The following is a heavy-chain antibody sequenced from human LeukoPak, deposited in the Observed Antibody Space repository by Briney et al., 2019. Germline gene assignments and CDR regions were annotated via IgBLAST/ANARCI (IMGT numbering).Heavy chain of an antibody. CDR1: GGSISSYY. CDR3: ARHAAGTSYFQH. CDR2: IYYSGST. V-gene: IGHV4-59*08. D-gene: IGHD6-19*01. J-gene: IGHJ1*01. Sequence: SETLTLTCTVSGGSISSYYWSWIRQPPGKGLEWIGYIYYSGSTNYNPSLKSRVTISVDTSKNQFSLKLSSVTAADTAVYYCARHAAGTSYFQHWGQGTLVTVSS.